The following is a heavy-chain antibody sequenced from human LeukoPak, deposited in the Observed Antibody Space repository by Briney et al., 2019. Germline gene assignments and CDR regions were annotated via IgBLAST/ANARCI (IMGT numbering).Heavy chain of an antibody. CDR2: INPNSGGT. D-gene: IGHD3-9*01. J-gene: IGHJ4*02. CDR3: ARDNYDILTGTKGFDY. Sequence: GASVKVSCKASGYTFTDYHMHWVRQAPGQGLEWMGWINPNSGGTNYAQKFQGRVTMTRDTSISTAYMELSRLRSDDTAVYYCARDNYDILTGTKGFDYWGQGTLVTVSS. V-gene: IGHV1-2*02. CDR1: GYTFTDYH.